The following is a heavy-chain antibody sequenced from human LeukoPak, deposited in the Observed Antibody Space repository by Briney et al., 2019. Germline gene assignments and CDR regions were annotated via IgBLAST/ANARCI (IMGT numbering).Heavy chain of an antibody. CDR3: ARLAVAGHFDH. CDR1: GYTFTRYG. Sequence: ASVRVSCKASGYTFTRYGISWVRQAAGQGLEWMGWISGYNGDTNYAQKLQGRVTMTTDTSTSTVYMELRSLRSDDTAVYFCARLAVAGHFDHWGQGTLVTVSS. J-gene: IGHJ4*02. V-gene: IGHV1-18*01. CDR2: ISGYNGDT. D-gene: IGHD6-19*01.